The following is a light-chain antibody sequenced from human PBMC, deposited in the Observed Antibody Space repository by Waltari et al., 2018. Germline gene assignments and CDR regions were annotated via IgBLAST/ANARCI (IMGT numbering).Light chain of an antibody. CDR2: GAS. J-gene: IGKJ1*01. Sequence: EIVLTQSPGALSLSPGARATLSCRASQSVSSSYLAWYQQKPGQAPRLLIYGASSRATGIPDTFSGSGSGTDFTLTISRLEPEDFAVYYCQQYGSSPWTFGQGTKVEIK. CDR1: QSVSSSY. V-gene: IGKV3-20*01. CDR3: QQYGSSPWT.